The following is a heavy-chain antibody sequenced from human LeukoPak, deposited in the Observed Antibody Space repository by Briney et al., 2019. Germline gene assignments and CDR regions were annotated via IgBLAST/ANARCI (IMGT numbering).Heavy chain of an antibody. J-gene: IGHJ4*02. D-gene: IGHD1-14*01. CDR1: GGSISSGGYY. CDR3: ARGRRGSPLDY. Sequence: PSETLSLTCTVSGGSISSGGYYWSWIRQHPGKGLEWIGYIYYSGSTYYNPSLKSRVTISVDTSKNQFSLKLSSVTAADTAVYYCARGRRGSPLDYWGQGTLVTVSS. CDR2: IYYSGST. V-gene: IGHV4-31*03.